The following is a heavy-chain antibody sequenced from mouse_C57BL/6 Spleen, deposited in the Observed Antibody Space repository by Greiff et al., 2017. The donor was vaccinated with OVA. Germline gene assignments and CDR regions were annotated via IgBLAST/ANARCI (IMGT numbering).Heavy chain of an antibody. J-gene: IGHJ2*01. V-gene: IGHV1-64*01. CDR3: ARGREKGYYLDY. CDR1: GYTFTSYW. Sequence: VQLQQPGAELVKPGASVKLSCKASGYTFTSYWMHWVKQRPGQGLEWIGMIHPNSGSTNYNEKFKSKPTLTVDKSSSTAYMQRSSLTSEDSVVYYCARGREKGYYLDYWGQGTTLTVSS. CDR2: IHPNSGST.